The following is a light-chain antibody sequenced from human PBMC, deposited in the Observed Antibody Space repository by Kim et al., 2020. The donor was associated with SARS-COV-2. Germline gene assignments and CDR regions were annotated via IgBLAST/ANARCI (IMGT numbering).Light chain of an antibody. J-gene: IGLJ1*01. CDR3: QSADSSGTYV. CDR1: ALPKQY. CDR2: KDS. Sequence: VAPDKTARTTCSGDALPKQYAYWYQQKPGQAPVLVIYKDSERPSGIPDRFSGSSSGTTVTLTISGVQAEDEADYYCQSADSSGTYVFGTGTKVTVL. V-gene: IGLV3-25*03.